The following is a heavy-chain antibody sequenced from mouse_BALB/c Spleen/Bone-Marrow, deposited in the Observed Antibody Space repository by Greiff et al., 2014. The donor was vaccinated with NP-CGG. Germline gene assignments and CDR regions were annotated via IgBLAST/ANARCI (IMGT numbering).Heavy chain of an antibody. J-gene: IGHJ4*01. V-gene: IGHV1-52*01. CDR3: AREGYYGNYDYAMDY. D-gene: IGHD2-1*01. CDR2: IDPYDSET. CDR1: GYTFTSYR. Sequence: QVQLKESGAELVRPGASVKLSCKASGYTFTSYRMNWVKQRPEQGLEWIGRIDPYDSETHYNQKFKDKAILTVDKSSSTAYMQLSSLTSEDSAVYYCAREGYYGNYDYAMDYWGQGTSVTGSS.